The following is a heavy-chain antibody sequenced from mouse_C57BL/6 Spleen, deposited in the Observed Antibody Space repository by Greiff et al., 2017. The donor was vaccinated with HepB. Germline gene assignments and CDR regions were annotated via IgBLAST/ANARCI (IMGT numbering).Heavy chain of an antibody. Sequence: QVQLKQPGAELVKPGASVKMSCKASGYTFTSYWITWVKQRPGQGLEWIGDIYPGSGSTNYNEKFKSKATMTVDTSSSTAYMQLSSLTSEDSAVYYGARGGFAYWGQGTLVTVSA. J-gene: IGHJ3*01. V-gene: IGHV1-55*01. CDR1: GYTFTSYW. CDR3: ARGGFAY. CDR2: IYPGSGST.